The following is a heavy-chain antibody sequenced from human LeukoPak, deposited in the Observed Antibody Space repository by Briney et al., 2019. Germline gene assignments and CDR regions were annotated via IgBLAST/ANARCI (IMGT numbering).Heavy chain of an antibody. V-gene: IGHV1-46*01. J-gene: IGHJ6*02. D-gene: IGHD4-17*01. CDR2: INPSGGST. CDR3: ARDLVTTGGMDV. Sequence: ASVKVSCKASGYTFTSYYMHWVRQAPGQGLEWMGIINPSGGSTSYAQKFQGRVTMTRDTSTSTVYIELSSLRSEDTAVYYCARDLVTTGGMDVWGQGTTVTVSS. CDR1: GYTFTSYY.